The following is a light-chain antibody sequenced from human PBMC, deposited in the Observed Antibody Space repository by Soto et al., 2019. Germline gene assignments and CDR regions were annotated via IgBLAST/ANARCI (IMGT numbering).Light chain of an antibody. CDR3: AAWDDSLNGRV. CDR1: SSSIGSNA. J-gene: IGLJ2*01. V-gene: IGLV1-44*01. Sequence: QSVLTQPPSASGTPGQTVTMSCSGSSSSIGSNAVNWYQQFPGTAPRLLIYANDQRPSGVPDRFSASKSGTSASLAISGLQSDDEADYFCAAWDDSLNGRVFGGGTKVTVL. CDR2: AND.